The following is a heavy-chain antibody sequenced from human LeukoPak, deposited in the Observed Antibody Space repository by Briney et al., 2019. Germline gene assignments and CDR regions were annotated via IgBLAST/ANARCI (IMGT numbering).Heavy chain of an antibody. CDR3: ARARQPYYYYGMDV. Sequence: SETLSLTCTVPGGSISSYYWSWIRQPPGKGLEWIGYIYYSGSTNYNPSLKSRVTISVDTSKNQFSLKLSSVTAADTAVYYCARARQPYYYYGMDVWGQGTTVTVSS. CDR1: GGSISSYY. CDR2: IYYSGST. D-gene: IGHD5-18*01. J-gene: IGHJ6*02. V-gene: IGHV4-59*01.